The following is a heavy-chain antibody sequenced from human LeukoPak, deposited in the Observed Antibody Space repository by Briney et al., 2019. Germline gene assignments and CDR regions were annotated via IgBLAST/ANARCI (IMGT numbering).Heavy chain of an antibody. CDR1: GYTFTSYY. V-gene: IGHV1-46*01. J-gene: IGHJ4*02. CDR3: ARDSGGGPGDY. Sequence: ASVKVFCKASGYTFTSYYMHWVRQAPGQGLEWMGIINPSGGSTSYAQKFQGRVTMTRDTSTSTVYMELSSLRSEDTAVYYCARDSGGGPGDYWGQGTLVTVSS. CDR2: INPSGGST. D-gene: IGHD3-10*01.